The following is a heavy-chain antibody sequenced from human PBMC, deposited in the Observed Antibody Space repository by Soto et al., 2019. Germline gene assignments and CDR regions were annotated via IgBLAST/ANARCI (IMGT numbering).Heavy chain of an antibody. J-gene: IGHJ3*02. D-gene: IGHD4-4*01. CDR2: IYYSGRT. CDR3: TSRMYSDNSSHI. V-gene: IGHV4-59*01. Sequence: SETLSLTCTVSGGSISNYYWNWIRQPPGKGLEWIGYIYYSGRTNYNPSLKSRVTISVDTSKNQFSLILTSVTAADTAGYYCTSRMYSDNSSHIWRQATMV. CDR1: GGSISNYY.